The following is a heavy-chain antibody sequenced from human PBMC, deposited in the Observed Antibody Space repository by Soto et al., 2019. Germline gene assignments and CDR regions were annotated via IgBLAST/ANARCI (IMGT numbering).Heavy chain of an antibody. J-gene: IGHJ6*02. CDR1: GGSFSGYY. CDR2: INHSGST. V-gene: IGHV4-34*01. D-gene: IGHD3-22*01. CDR3: ARGQNDSGMDV. Sequence: PSETLSLTCAVYGGSFSGYYWSWIRQPPGKGLEWIGEINHSGSTNYNPSLKSRVTISVDTSKNQFSLKLSSVTAADTAVYYCARGQNDSGMDVWGQGTTVTVSS.